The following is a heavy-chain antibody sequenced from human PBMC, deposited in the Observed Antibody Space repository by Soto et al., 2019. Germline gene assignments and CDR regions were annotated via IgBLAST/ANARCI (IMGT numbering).Heavy chain of an antibody. CDR2: IKEDGSEI. V-gene: IGHV3-7*01. D-gene: IGHD3-16*01. Sequence: WWSLRLSCSVSVFNVMSYWMSWVRQAPGKGLEWVASIKEDGSEIYYLHSVRGRFSISRDSAGNALHLTMNYLSAEDTGVYFCARDIGFDYVNWGQGTLVTVSS. CDR1: VFNVMSYW. CDR3: ARDIGFDYVN. J-gene: IGHJ4*02.